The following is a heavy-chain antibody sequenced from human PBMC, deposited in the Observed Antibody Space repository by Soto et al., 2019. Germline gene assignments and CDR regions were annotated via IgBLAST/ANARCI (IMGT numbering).Heavy chain of an antibody. D-gene: IGHD6-13*01. V-gene: IGHV4-34*01. CDR1: GGSFSGYY. CDR2: INHSGST. J-gene: IGHJ6*02. CDR3: ARGRGRQQLVQRYYNGMDV. Sequence: SETLSLTXAVYGGSFSGYYWTWIRQPPGKGLEWIGEINHSGSTNYNPSLKSRVTISVDTSKNQFSLTLSSVSAADTAVYFCARGRGRQQLVQRYYNGMDVWGQGTTVTVSS.